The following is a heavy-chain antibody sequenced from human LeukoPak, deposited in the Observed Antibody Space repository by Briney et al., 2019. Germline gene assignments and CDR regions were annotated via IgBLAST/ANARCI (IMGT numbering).Heavy chain of an antibody. CDR2: MSYDGSNK. CDR1: EFTFRSYG. V-gene: IGHV3-30*19. D-gene: IGHD6-25*01. J-gene: IGHJ3*02. Sequence: PGGSLRLSCAASEFTFRSYGMHWVRQAPGKGLEWVAVMSYDGSNKYYADSVKGRFTISRDNSKNTMYLEMNSLRAEDTAVYYCASLPRGDSSAYLFDIWGQGTMVTVSS. CDR3: ASLPRGDSSAYLFDI.